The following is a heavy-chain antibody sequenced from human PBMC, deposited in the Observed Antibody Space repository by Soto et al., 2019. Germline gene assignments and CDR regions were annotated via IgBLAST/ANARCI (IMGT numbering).Heavy chain of an antibody. CDR2: IYYSGST. Sequence: QLQLQESGPGLVKPSETLSLTCTVSGGSISSSSYYWGWIRQPPGKGLEWIGSIYYSGSTYYNPSLKSRVTISVDTSKNQFSLKLSSVTAADTAVYYCARKKDIVVVPAATAYFDYWGQGTLVTVSS. CDR3: ARKKDIVVVPAATAYFDY. V-gene: IGHV4-39*01. CDR1: GGSISSSSYY. J-gene: IGHJ4*02. D-gene: IGHD2-2*01.